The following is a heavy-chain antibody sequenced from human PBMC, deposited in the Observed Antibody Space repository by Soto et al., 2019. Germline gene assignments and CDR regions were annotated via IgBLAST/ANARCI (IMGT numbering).Heavy chain of an antibody. D-gene: IGHD4-17*01. J-gene: IGHJ6*02. Sequence: VQLLESGGGLVHPGGSLRLSCAASGFTFSSYGMHWVRQAPGKGLEWVAVIWYNGSDKKYADSVKGRFTISRDNSEKTLYLQMNSLRAEDTAVYYCAKDYGDWTGLYYYGLDVWGQGTTVTVSS. CDR1: GFTFSSYG. CDR2: IWYNGSDK. CDR3: AKDYGDWTGLYYYGLDV. V-gene: IGHV3-33*06.